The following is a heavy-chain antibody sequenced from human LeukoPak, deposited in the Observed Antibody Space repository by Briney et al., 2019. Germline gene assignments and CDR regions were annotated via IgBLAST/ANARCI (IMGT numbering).Heavy chain of an antibody. J-gene: IGHJ4*02. CDR1: GGSFSGYY. V-gene: IGHV4-34*01. D-gene: IGHD3-10*01. CDR3: ASLPLYHYGSGFFDY. Sequence: SETLSLTCAVYGGSFSGYYWSWIRQPPGKGLEWIGEINHSGSTNYNPSLKSRVTISVDTSKNQFSLKLSSVTAADTAVYYCASLPLYHYGSGFFDYWGQGTLVTVSS. CDR2: INHSGST.